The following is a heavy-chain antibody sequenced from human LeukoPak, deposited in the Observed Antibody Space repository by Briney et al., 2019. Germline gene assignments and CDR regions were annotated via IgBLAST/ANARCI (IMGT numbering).Heavy chain of an antibody. CDR2: IYHSGST. D-gene: IGHD3-10*01. CDR3: ARRGSGSYATPLYYYYYMDV. V-gene: IGHV4-38-2*02. J-gene: IGHJ6*03. CDR1: GYSISSGYY. Sequence: NTSETLSLTCTVSGYSISSGYYWGWIRQPPGKGLEWIGSIYHSGSTYYNPSLKSRVTISVDTSKNQFSLKLSSVTAADTAVYYCARRGSGSYATPLYYYYYMDVWGKGTTVTISS.